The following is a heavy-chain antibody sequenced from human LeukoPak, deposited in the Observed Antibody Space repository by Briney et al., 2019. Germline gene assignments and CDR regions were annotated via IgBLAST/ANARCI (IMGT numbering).Heavy chain of an antibody. J-gene: IGHJ4*02. D-gene: IGHD2-15*01. CDR2: IYYSGST. CDR3: ASSLGGKGSDY. Sequence: SETLSLTCTVSGGSISSYYWSWSRQPPGKGLEWIGYIYYSGSTNYNPSLKSRVTISVDTSKNQFSLKLSSVTAADTAVYYCASSLGGKGSDYWGQGTLVTVSS. CDR1: GGSISSYY. V-gene: IGHV4-59*01.